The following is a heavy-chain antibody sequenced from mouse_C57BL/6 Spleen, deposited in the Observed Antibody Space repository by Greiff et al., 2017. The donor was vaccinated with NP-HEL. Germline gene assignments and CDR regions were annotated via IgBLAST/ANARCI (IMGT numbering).Heavy chain of an antibody. CDR3: AGYGNYVGFAY. D-gene: IGHD2-10*02. V-gene: IGHV1-42*01. Sequence: VQLQQSGPELVKPGASVKISCKASGYSFTGYYMNWVKQSPEKSLEWIGEINPSTGGTTYNQKFKAKATLTVDKSSSTAYMQLKSLTSEDSAVYYCAGYGNYVGFAYWGQGTLVTVSA. J-gene: IGHJ3*01. CDR2: INPSTGGT. CDR1: GYSFTGYY.